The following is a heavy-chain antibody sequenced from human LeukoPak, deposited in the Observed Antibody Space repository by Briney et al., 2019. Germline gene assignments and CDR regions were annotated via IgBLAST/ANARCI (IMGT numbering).Heavy chain of an antibody. CDR1: GYSFSSFW. CDR2: IYPGDSDT. V-gene: IGHV5-51*01. CDR3: ARLDQTGRGFDP. D-gene: IGHD1-1*01. Sequence: GESLKISCKGSGYSFSSFWIAWVRQMPGKGLEWVGIIYPGDSDTRYSPSFQGQVTISADKSITTAYLQWSSLKASDTAMYYCARLDQTGRGFDPWGQGTLVTVSS. J-gene: IGHJ5*02.